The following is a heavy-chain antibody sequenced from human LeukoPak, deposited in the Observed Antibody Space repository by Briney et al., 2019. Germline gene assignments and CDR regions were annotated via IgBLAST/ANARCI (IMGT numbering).Heavy chain of an antibody. CDR2: ISSSSSYI. V-gene: IGHV3-21*01. D-gene: IGHD5-24*01. Sequence: GGSLRLSCAASGFSLSSYSMNWVRQAPGKGLEWVSSISSSSSYIYYADSVKGRFTISRDNAKNSLYLQMNSLRAEDTAVYYCARGGGRGWLQSEYYFDYWGQGTLVTVSS. CDR3: ARGGGRGWLQSEYYFDY. CDR1: GFSLSSYS. J-gene: IGHJ4*02.